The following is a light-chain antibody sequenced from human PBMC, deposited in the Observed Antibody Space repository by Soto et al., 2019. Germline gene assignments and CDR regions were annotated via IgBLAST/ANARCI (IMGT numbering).Light chain of an antibody. CDR2: GAS. J-gene: IGKJ1*01. CDR1: QSVSSSY. V-gene: IGKV3-20*01. Sequence: EIGWTQSPGTLSLSPGERATLSCRASQSVSSSYLAWYQQKPGQAPRLLIYGASSRATGIPDRFSGSGSGTDFTLTISRLEPEDFAVYYCQQYCSSPRTFGQGTKVEIK. CDR3: QQYCSSPRT.